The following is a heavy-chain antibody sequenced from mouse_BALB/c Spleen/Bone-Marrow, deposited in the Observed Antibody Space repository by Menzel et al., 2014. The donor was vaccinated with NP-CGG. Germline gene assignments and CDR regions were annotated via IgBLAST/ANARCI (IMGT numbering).Heavy chain of an antibody. J-gene: IGHJ3*01. CDR2: IYPGDDDT. Sequence: VQLQQSGAELVRPGSSVKISCKASGYAFSRSWMNWVKQRPGQGLEWIGQIYPGDDDTNYSGKFKGRATLTADKSSGTAYMQLSSLTSEDSAVYFCAGSTPLASWVQGTLVTVSA. CDR1: GYAFSRSW. V-gene: IGHV1-80*01. D-gene: IGHD1-1*01. CDR3: AGSTPLAS.